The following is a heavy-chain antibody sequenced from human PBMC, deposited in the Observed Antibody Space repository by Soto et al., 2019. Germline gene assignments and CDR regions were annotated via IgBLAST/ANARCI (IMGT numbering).Heavy chain of an antibody. CDR3: ARGGSNDWQVAFDI. Sequence: QLQQWGAGLLKPSETLSLTCVVSGGSFSTYYYNWIRQSPGKGLEWIGEINHSGNNNYSPSLKSRVTMSLDTSKNQFSLKLTSVTAADTAVYYCARGGSNDWQVAFDIWGQGTMDTVSS. V-gene: IGHV4-34*01. J-gene: IGHJ3*02. D-gene: IGHD3-9*01. CDR2: INHSGNN. CDR1: GGSFSTYY.